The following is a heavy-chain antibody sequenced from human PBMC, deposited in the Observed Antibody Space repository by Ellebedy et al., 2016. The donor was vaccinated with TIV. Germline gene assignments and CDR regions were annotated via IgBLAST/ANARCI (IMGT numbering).Heavy chain of an antibody. CDR1: GGSFSGYY. V-gene: IGHV3-23*01. J-gene: IGHJ4*02. D-gene: IGHD1-26*01. CDR3: AKGGAKIVGATPVDY. CDR2: ISGSGGST. Sequence: ETLSLTXAVYGGSFSGYYWSWIRQAPGKGLEWVSAISGSGGSTYYADSVKGRFTISRDNSKNTLYLQMNSLRAEDTAVYYCAKGGAKIVGATPVDYWGQGTLVTVSS.